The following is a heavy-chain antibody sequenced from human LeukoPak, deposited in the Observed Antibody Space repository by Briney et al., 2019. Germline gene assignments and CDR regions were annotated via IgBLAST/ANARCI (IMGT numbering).Heavy chain of an antibody. D-gene: IGHD2-8*02. CDR3: ARDETGVGSGGIDF. J-gene: IGHJ4*02. CDR1: GFIFSDYS. Sequence: GGSLRLSCAASGFIFSDYSMNWVRQTPGKGLEWVAYISSGGSTIYYADSVRGRFTISRDSARNSLYLQMNSLRDEDTAVYYCARDETGVGSGGIDFWGQGALVTVSS. V-gene: IGHV3-48*02. CDR2: ISSGGSTI.